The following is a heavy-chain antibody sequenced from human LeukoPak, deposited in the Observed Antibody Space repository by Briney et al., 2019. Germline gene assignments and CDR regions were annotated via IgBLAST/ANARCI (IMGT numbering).Heavy chain of an antibody. D-gene: IGHD5-18*01. V-gene: IGHV1-46*01. CDR2: INPSGGST. J-gene: IGHJ6*03. CDR1: GCTFTSYY. CDR3: ASHTPLGYYYYMDV. Sequence: ASVKVSCKASGCTFTSYYMHWVRQAPGQGLEWMGIINPSGGSTSYAQKFQGRVTMTRDMSTSTVYMELSSLRSEDTAVYYCASHTPLGYYYYMDVWGKGTTVTVSS.